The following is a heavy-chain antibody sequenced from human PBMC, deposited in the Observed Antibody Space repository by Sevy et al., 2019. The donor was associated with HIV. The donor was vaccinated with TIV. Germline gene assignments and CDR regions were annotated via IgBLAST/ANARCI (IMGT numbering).Heavy chain of an antibody. D-gene: IGHD6-13*01. CDR2: VNQDATAN. CDR3: VRAIATVDSF. CDR1: GFKFNSYW. V-gene: IGHV3-7*01. J-gene: IGHJ4*02. Sequence: GGSLRLSCVASGFKFNSYWMLWVRQAPGNGLEWVANVNQDATANFYADSVRGRFIISRDNVRNSVSLQMNILRVEDTALYYCVRAIATVDSFWGQGTLVTVSS.